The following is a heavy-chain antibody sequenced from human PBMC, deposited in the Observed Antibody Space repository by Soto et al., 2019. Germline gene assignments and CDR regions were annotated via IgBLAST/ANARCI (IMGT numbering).Heavy chain of an antibody. V-gene: IGHV1-69*13. CDR1: GGTFSSYA. J-gene: IGHJ4*02. CDR2: IILIFGTA. CDR3: ARVGQYYDSSGYLDY. D-gene: IGHD3-22*01. Sequence: SVKVSCKASGGTFSSYAISWVRQAPGQGLEWMGGIILIFGTANYAQKFQGRVTITADGSTSTAYMELSSLRSEDTAVYYCARVGQYYDSSGYLDYWGQGTLVTVSS.